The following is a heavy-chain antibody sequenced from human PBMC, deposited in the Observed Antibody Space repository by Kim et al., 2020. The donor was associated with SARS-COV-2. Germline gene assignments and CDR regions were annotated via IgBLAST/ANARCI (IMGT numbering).Heavy chain of an antibody. CDR3: ARDPSFMVRGVIGWFDP. CDR1: GGSISSYY. D-gene: IGHD3-10*01. V-gene: IGHV4-4*07. J-gene: IGHJ5*02. CDR2: IYTSGST. Sequence: SETLSLTCTVSGGSISSYYWSWIRQPAGKGLEWIGRIYTSGSTNYNPSLKSRVTMSVDTSKNQFSLKLSSVTAADTAVYYCARDPSFMVRGVIGWFDPWGQGTLVTVSS.